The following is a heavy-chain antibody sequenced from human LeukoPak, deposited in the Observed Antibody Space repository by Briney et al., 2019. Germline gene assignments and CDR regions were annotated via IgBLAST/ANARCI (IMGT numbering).Heavy chain of an antibody. V-gene: IGHV1-18*01. J-gene: IGHJ4*02. CDR1: GYTFSNYD. CDR2: ISTYNGNP. D-gene: IGHD4-23*01. Sequence: ASVNVSYKASGYTFSNYDITWVRQAPGQGLEWMGCISTYNGNPNYAQKLQGKVTMTTDTSTSTAYLELRSLRSDDTAVYYCARVMGTPDYWGQGTLVTVSS. CDR3: ARVMGTPDY.